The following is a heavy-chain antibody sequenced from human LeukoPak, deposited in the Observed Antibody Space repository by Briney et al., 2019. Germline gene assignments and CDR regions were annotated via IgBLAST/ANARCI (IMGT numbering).Heavy chain of an antibody. Sequence: GGTLRLSCAASGFTFSSYDMSWVRQAPGKGLEWVANIKPDGSQIYYVGSVKGRFTISRDNAKGSLYLQMNSLRAEDTAVYYCARDAVVTDYWGQGTLVTVSS. CDR3: ARDAVVTDY. CDR2: IKPDGSQI. J-gene: IGHJ4*02. D-gene: IGHD2-21*02. V-gene: IGHV3-7*01. CDR1: GFTFSSYD.